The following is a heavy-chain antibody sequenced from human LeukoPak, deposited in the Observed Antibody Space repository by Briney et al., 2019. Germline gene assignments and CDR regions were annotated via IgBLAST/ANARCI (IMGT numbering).Heavy chain of an antibody. Sequence: GGSLRLSCAASGFTFSDYSMNWVRQAPGKGLEWVSSISSSSIYIYYTDSLKGRFTISRDNAKNSLYLQMNSLRAEDTAVYYCAHSSGYAYGLDYWGQGTLVTVSS. D-gene: IGHD5-18*01. V-gene: IGHV3-21*01. J-gene: IGHJ4*02. CDR2: ISSSSIYI. CDR3: AHSSGYAYGLDY. CDR1: GFTFSDYS.